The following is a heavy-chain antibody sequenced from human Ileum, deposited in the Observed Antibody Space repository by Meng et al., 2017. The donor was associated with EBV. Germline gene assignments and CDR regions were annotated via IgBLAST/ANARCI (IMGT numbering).Heavy chain of an antibody. CDR1: ACSISSSILC. D-gene: IGHD3-10*01. Sequence: QGLRKPLETVAVTVHDSACSISSSILCWGWIRTRPGNGLEWIGSIYYSGSTYYNPSLKSRVTISVDTSKNQFSLKLSSVTDADTAVYYCARDRSGSYYSPTFDYWGQGTLVTVSS. J-gene: IGHJ4*02. CDR3: ARDRSGSYYSPTFDY. CDR2: IYYSGST. V-gene: IGHV4-39*07.